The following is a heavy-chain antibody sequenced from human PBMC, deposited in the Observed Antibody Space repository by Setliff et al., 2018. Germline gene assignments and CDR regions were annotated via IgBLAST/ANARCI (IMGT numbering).Heavy chain of an antibody. V-gene: IGHV3-48*03. Sequence: PGGSLRLSCSGSGFNFSNYEINWVRQAPGKGLEWISYISSIGRLIHYADSVKGRFTVFRGNAGNPVHLQMNNLRVDDAAIYYCASPPIRQYNYYMDVWGKGTTVTVSS. D-gene: IGHD1-20*01. CDR3: ASPPIRQYNYYMDV. J-gene: IGHJ6*04. CDR2: ISSIGRLI. CDR1: GFNFSNYE.